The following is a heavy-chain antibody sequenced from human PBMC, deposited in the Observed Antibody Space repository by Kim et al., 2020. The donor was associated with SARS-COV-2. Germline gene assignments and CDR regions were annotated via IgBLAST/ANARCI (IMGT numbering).Heavy chain of an antibody. CDR3: ARGTPKSSAGGPYYDFWSGYYPCSYYYYGMDV. Sequence: ASVKVSCKASGYTFTSYGISWVRQAPGQGLEWMGWISAYNGNTNYAQKLQGRVTMTTDTSTSTAYMELRSLSSDDTAVYYCARGTPKSSAGGPYYDFWSGYYPCSYYYYGMDVWGQGTTVTVSS. CDR1: GYTFTSYG. V-gene: IGHV1-18*01. D-gene: IGHD3-3*01. J-gene: IGHJ6*02. CDR2: ISAYNGNT.